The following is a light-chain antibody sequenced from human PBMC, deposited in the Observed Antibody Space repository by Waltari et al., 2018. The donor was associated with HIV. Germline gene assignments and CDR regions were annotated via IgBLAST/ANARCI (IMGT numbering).Light chain of an antibody. CDR2: KDT. CDR3: VGWDSRLSGYV. V-gene: IGLV1-47*01. Sequence: QSVLPQPHSASETPGPRDTIPCSGSSSNIQNDNVYWYQQHTGAAPRLLIYKDTQRPSGVPDRFTGSKSGTSASLAISGLRSEDEADYYCVGWDSRLSGYVFGSGTKVTVL. CDR1: SSNIQNDN. J-gene: IGLJ1*01.